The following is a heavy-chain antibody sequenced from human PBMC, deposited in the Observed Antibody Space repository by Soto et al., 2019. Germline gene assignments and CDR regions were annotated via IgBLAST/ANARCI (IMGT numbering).Heavy chain of an antibody. CDR1: GGTLSNSA. CDR3: ATGRIVVVGSRAYYGMDV. Sequence: QLQLAQSGADVKKAGSSVKVSCKASGGTLSNSAFSWVRQAPGQGLEWMGGIIPVFGIVNYAHKFQDRVTITADESTSTAYMELRSLRSEDTAVYFCATGRIVVVGSRAYYGMDVWGQGTTVTV. V-gene: IGHV1-69*19. J-gene: IGHJ6*02. CDR2: IIPVFGIV. D-gene: IGHD3-22*01.